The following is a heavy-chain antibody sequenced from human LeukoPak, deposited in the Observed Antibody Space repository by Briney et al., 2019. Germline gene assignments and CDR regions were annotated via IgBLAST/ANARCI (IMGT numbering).Heavy chain of an antibody. CDR1: GGSISSSSYY. V-gene: IGHV4-61*02. Sequence: PSETLSLTCTVSGGSISSSSYYWGWIRQPPGKGLEWIGRIYTSGSTNYNPSLKSRVTMSVDTSKGQLSLKLTSVTAADTAVYYCALRGLYCSASTCGGALHIWGQGTMVTVSS. CDR3: ALRGLYCSASTCGGALHI. CDR2: IYTSGST. D-gene: IGHD2-15*01. J-gene: IGHJ3*02.